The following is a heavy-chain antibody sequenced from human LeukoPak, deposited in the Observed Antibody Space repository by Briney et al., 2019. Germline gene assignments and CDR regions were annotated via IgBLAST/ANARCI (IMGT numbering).Heavy chain of an antibody. D-gene: IGHD2-15*01. V-gene: IGHV4-39*01. CDR2: IYYSGST. CDR3: ARQRILHGMDV. CDR1: GGSISGTPYY. Sequence: ASETLSLTCAISGGSISGTPYYWGWIRQPPGKGLEWIGSIYYSGSTYYNPSLKSRVTISVDTSKNQFSLKLSSVTAADTAVYYCARQRILHGMDVWGQGTTVTVSS. J-gene: IGHJ6*02.